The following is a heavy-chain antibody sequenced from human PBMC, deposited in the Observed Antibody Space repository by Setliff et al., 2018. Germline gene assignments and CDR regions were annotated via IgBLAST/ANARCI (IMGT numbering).Heavy chain of an antibody. J-gene: IGHJ4*02. CDR3: ARNGGLDY. D-gene: IGHD2-8*01. CDR2: IRYDETNK. CDR1: GFTFSSHG. V-gene: IGHV3-30*02. Sequence: GGSLRLSCAASGFTFSSHGMHWVRQAPGKGLEWVAFIRYDETNKYYADSVRGRFTISRDISKNTLYLQMNSLRAEDTAVYYCARNGGLDYWGQGALVTVSS.